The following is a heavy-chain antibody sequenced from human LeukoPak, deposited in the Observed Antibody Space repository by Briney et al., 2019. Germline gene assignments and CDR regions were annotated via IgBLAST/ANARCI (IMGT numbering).Heavy chain of an antibody. D-gene: IGHD2-2*01. CDR2: IWYDGSNE. CDR3: ARDYDSSTSHTLDY. CDR1: GLTFSERY. V-gene: IGHV3-33*08. J-gene: IGHJ4*02. Sequence: PGGSLRLSCSASGLTFSERYIGWARPAPGEGLEWVAVIWYDGSNEYYADSVKGRFAISRDNSKNTLYLQMNSLRAEDTAVYYCARDYDSSTSHTLDYWGQGTLVTVSS.